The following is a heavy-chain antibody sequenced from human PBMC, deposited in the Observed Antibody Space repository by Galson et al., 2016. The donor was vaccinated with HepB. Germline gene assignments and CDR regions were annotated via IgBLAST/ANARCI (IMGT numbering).Heavy chain of an antibody. D-gene: IGHD5-12*01. Sequence: CAISGDSVSSNSATWNWIRQSPSRGLEWLGRTYYRSKWYNDYALSAKSRITINPDTSKNQFSLQLNSVTPEDTAVYYCARVRSGYSGYANPYYYGMDVWGQGTTVTVSS. CDR3: ARVRSGYSGYANPYYYGMDV. CDR1: GDSVSSNSAT. CDR2: TYYRSKWYN. J-gene: IGHJ6*02. V-gene: IGHV6-1*01.